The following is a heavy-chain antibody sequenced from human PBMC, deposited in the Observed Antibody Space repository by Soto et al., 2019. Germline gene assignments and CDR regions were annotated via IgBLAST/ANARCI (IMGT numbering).Heavy chain of an antibody. J-gene: IGHJ5*02. V-gene: IGHV4-34*01. CDR1: SGSFSDYY. Sequence: QVQLQQWGAGLLKPSETLSLSCAVYSGSFSDYYWSWIRQPPGKGLEWIGEINHSGSTNYNPSLKSRVTMSVDTPNKQFSLKLTSVTAADTAVYYCASRGGYCRSTSCYSPFDPWGQGTPVTVSS. D-gene: IGHD2-2*02. CDR2: INHSGST. CDR3: ASRGGYCRSTSCYSPFDP.